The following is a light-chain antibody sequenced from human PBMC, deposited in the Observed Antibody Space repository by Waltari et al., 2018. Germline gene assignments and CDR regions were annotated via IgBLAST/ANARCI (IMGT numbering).Light chain of an antibody. CDR3: MQATHWPPRYT. CDR2: RVS. Sequence: DVVVTQSPLSLPVTLGQPASISCRSSQRLDYSNGANYLSWFQQRPGQSPRRLIYRVSNRDSGVPDRFSGSGSGTDFTLEISRVEAEDVGIYYCMQATHWPPRYTFGQGTKLDIK. V-gene: IGKV2-30*01. J-gene: IGKJ2*01. CDR1: QRLDYSNGANY.